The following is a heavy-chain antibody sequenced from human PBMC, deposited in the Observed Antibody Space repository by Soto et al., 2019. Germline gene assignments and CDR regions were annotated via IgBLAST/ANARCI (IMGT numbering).Heavy chain of an antibody. D-gene: IGHD2-8*02. CDR1: GGSVTNY. Sequence: QVQLQESGPGLVKASETLSLTCPVSGGSVTNYWGWIRQPPGKGLEWIGHINYSATTKYNSSRKSRVTISVDTTKSQVSLSLRSVTAADTAVYYCAASSCSAGVSCNGFEPWGQGILVIVSS. J-gene: IGHJ5*02. CDR2: INYSATT. V-gene: IGHV4-59*02. CDR3: AASSCSAGVSCNGFEP.